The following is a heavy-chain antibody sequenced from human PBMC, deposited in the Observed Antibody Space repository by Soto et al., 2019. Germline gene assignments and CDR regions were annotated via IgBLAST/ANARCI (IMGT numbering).Heavy chain of an antibody. D-gene: IGHD3-3*01. CDR2: ISWNSGSI. CDR3: AKDRPSDFWSGYQTITEGSATFDI. V-gene: IGHV3-9*01. J-gene: IGHJ3*02. CDR1: GFTFDDYA. Sequence: EVQLVESGGGLVQPGRSLRLSCAASGFTFDDYAMHWVRQAPGKGLEWVSGISWNSGSIGYADSVKGRFTISRDNAKNSLYLQMNSLRAEDAALYYCAKDRPSDFWSGYQTITEGSATFDIWGQGTMVTVSS.